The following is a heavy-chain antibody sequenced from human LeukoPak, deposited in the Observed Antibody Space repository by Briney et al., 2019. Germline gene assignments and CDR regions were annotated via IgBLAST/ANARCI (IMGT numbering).Heavy chain of an antibody. J-gene: IGHJ4*02. Sequence: GESLKISCNGSGYSFTSSWIGWVRQMPGKGLEWMGITYPGDSDTRYSPSFQGQVTISADKSISTAYLQWSSLKASDTAMYYCAIYSDTYYFDHWGQGTLVTVSS. CDR1: GYSFTSSW. CDR2: TYPGDSDT. D-gene: IGHD1-26*01. CDR3: AIYSDTYYFDH. V-gene: IGHV5-51*01.